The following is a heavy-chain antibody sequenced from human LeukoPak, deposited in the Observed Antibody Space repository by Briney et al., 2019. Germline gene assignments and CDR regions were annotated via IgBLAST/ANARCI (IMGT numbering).Heavy chain of an antibody. CDR3: ARASGTARRRYNWNSKLNYYYYGMDV. D-gene: IGHD1-1*01. CDR2: MNPNSGNT. Sequence: ASVKVSCKASGYTFTSYDINWVRQATGQGLEWMGWMNPNSGNTGYAQKFQGRVTVTRNTSISTAYMELSSLRSEDTAVYYCARASGTARRRYNWNSKLNYYYYGMDVWGQGTTVTVSS. J-gene: IGHJ6*02. CDR1: GYTFTSYD. V-gene: IGHV1-8*01.